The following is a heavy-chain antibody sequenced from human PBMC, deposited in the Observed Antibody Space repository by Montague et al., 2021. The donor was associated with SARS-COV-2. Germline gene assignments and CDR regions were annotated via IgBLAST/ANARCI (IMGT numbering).Heavy chain of an antibody. Sequence: SETLSLTCTVSGGSVSSGGYYWSWIRQLPGTGLEWIGYIYYSGSTNCDPSLKSRVTISLDTSKNQFSLKLTSVTAADTAVYYCARVSLAAAATRSDYWGQGTLVTVSS. V-gene: IGHV4-61*08. CDR3: ARVSLAAAATRSDY. D-gene: IGHD6-13*01. CDR2: IYYSGST. CDR1: GGSVSSGGYY. J-gene: IGHJ4*02.